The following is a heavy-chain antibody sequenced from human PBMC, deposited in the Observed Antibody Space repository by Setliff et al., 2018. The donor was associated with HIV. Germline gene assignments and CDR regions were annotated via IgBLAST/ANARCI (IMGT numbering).Heavy chain of an antibody. CDR2: IIPIFGTA. CDR1: GGTFSSYA. D-gene: IGHD4-17*01. J-gene: IGHJ6*02. V-gene: IGHV1-69*13. Sequence: SVKVSCKASGGTFSSYAISWVRQAPGQGLEWMGGIIPIFGTANYAQKFQGRVTITADESTSTAYMELSSLRSEDTAVYYCAKDLGGGSYGNWAYGMDVGGQGTTVTVSS. CDR3: AKDLGGGSYGNWAYGMDV.